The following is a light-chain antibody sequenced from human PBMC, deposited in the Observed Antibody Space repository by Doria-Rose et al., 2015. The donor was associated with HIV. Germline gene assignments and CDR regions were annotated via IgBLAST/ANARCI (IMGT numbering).Light chain of an antibody. CDR2: DAS. Sequence: DIVMTQSPETLSVSPGESATLSCRASQSVSTDLAWYQHKPGQAPRLLIWDASTRATGIPARFSGSGSWTEFTLTIISLQSEDFAIDFCHQYNIGPTCGQGTRLGIK. J-gene: IGKJ5*01. CDR3: HQYNIGPT. V-gene: IGKV3-15*01. CDR1: QSVSTD.